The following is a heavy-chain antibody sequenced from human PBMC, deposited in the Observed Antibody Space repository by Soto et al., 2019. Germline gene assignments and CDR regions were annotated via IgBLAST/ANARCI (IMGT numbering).Heavy chain of an antibody. V-gene: IGHV4-59*01. CDR1: GGSISSYF. CDR3: AIESGDYGENWFDP. Sequence: QVHLQESGPGLVKPSETLSLTCTVSGGSISSYFWSWIRQAPGQGLEWIGYVYYSGIANYSPSPKSRVTISTDTSKNQLSLKLTSVTAADTDVYYCAIESGDYGENWFDPWGQGTLVTVSS. J-gene: IGHJ5*02. D-gene: IGHD2-21*02. CDR2: VYYSGIA.